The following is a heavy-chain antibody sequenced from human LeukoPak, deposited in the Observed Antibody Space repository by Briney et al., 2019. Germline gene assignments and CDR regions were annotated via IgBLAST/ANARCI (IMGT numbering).Heavy chain of an antibody. D-gene: IGHD5-18*01. J-gene: IGHJ6*03. CDR2: IWYDGSNK. V-gene: IGHV3-33*06. CDR3: AKDHGYSYAAYYMDV. CDR1: GFTVSSNY. Sequence: PGGSLRLSCAASGFTVSSNYMSWVRQAPGKGLEWVAVIWYDGSNKYYADSVKGRFTISRDNSKNTLYLQMSLRADDTAVYYCAKDHGYSYAAYYMDVWGKGTTVTVSS.